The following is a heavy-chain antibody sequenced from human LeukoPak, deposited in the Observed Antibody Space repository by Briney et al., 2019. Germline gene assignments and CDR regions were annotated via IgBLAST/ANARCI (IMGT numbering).Heavy chain of an antibody. CDR3: ARDQSDIVATMAYFDY. CDR2: INHSGST. V-gene: IGHV4-34*01. Sequence: SETLSLTCAVYGGSFSGYYWSWIRQPPGKGLEWIGEINHSGSTNYNPSLKSRVTISVDTSKNQFSLKLSSVTAADTAVYYCARDQSDIVATMAYFDYWGQGTLVTVSS. D-gene: IGHD5-12*01. CDR1: GGSFSGYY. J-gene: IGHJ4*02.